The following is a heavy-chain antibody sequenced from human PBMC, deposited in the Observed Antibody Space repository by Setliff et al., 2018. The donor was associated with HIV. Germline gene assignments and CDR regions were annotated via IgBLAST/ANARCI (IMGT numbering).Heavy chain of an antibody. Sequence: ASVKVSCKASGYTFTSYAMNWVRQAPGQGLEWMGWINTNTGNPTYAQGFTGRFVFSLDTSVSTACLQISSLKAEDTAVYYCARDPYPNYDFWSGSLIRGWFDPWGQGTLVTVSS. CDR1: GYTFTSYA. J-gene: IGHJ5*02. CDR3: ARDPYPNYDFWSGSLIRGWFDP. V-gene: IGHV7-4-1*02. CDR2: INTNTGNP. D-gene: IGHD3-3*01.